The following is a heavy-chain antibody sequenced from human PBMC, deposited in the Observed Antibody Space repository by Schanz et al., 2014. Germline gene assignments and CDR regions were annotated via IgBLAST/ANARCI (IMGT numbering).Heavy chain of an antibody. V-gene: IGHV3-23*01. CDR2: ISGSGGST. CDR3: AKGRFGELSAFDI. CDR1: GFTFSSYA. Sequence: EVQLLESGGGLVQPGGSLRLSCAASGFTFSSYAMTWVRQAPGMGLEWVAAISGSGGSTYYADSVKGRFTISRDNSKNTLYLQMNSLRAEDTAVYYCAKGRFGELSAFDIWGQGTMVTVSS. D-gene: IGHD3-10*01. J-gene: IGHJ3*02.